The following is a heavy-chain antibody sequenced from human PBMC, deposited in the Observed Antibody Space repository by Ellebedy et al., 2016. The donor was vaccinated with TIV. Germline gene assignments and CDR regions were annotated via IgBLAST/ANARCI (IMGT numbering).Heavy chain of an antibody. V-gene: IGHV3-33*01. CDR3: ARDLEHYYDSSGYYEGDY. D-gene: IGHD3-22*01. Sequence: GESLKISCAASGFTFSSYGMHWVRPAPGKGLEWVAVIWYDGSNKYYADSVKGRFTISRDNSKNTLYLQMNSLRAEDTAVYYCARDLEHYYDSSGYYEGDYWGQGTLVTVSS. J-gene: IGHJ4*02. CDR1: GFTFSSYG. CDR2: IWYDGSNK.